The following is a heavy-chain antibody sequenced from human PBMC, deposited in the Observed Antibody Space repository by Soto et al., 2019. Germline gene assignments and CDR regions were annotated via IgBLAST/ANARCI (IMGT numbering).Heavy chain of an antibody. V-gene: IGHV4-30-2*01. CDR2: MYHIGST. CDR3: ARARGRRFLEWFSRDYYGMYV. Sequence: TLSLTCAVSGGSICSGGYSWSWIRQPPGKGLEWIGYMYHIGSTYYNPSLKSRVTISVDRSKNQFSLKLSSVTAADTAVYYCARARGRRFLEWFSRDYYGMYVWGKGTTVTV. CDR1: GGSICSGGYS. J-gene: IGHJ6*04. D-gene: IGHD3-3*01.